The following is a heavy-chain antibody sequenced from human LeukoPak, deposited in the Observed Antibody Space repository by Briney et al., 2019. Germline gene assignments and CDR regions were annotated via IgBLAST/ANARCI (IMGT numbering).Heavy chain of an antibody. CDR2: IYTSGST. D-gene: IGHD2-15*01. CDR1: GGSISSGSYY. Sequence: PSQTLSLTCTVSGGSISSGSYYWSWIRQPAGKGLEWIGRIYTSGSTNYNPSLKSRVTISVDTPKNQFSLKLSSVTAADTAVYYCASWSLGYCSGGSCPRGAFDYWGQGTLVTVSS. J-gene: IGHJ4*02. CDR3: ASWSLGYCSGGSCPRGAFDY. V-gene: IGHV4-61*02.